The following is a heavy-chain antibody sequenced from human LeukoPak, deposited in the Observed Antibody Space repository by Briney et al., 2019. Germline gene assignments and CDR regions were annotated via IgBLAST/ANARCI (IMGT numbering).Heavy chain of an antibody. CDR3: ARVYLYTTGWSAAYYYFMDV. D-gene: IGHD3-16*02. V-gene: IGHV1-18*01. CDR1: TYISSDFG. Sequence: ASVKVSCRASTYISSDFGISWVRLAPGGGLEWMGWGSGYNGQTNYGHKFYGRVTMTMETSTNTASMELRGLRPDDTAIYYCARVYLYTTGWSAAYYYFMDVWGKGTTVIVSS. J-gene: IGHJ6*03. CDR2: GSGYNGQT.